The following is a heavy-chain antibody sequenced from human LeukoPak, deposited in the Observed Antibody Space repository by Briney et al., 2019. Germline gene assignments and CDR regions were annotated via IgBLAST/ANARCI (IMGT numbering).Heavy chain of an antibody. D-gene: IGHD3-22*01. CDR2: ISSSSSYI. V-gene: IGHV3-21*01. CDR3: ARDLAISYDS. Sequence: GGSLRLSCAASGFTFSSYSMNWVRQAPGKGLEWVSSISSSSSYISYAASVKGRFTISRDNAKNSLYLQMNSLRAEETAVYYCARDLAISYDSWGQGTLVTVSS. CDR1: GFTFSSYS. J-gene: IGHJ4*02.